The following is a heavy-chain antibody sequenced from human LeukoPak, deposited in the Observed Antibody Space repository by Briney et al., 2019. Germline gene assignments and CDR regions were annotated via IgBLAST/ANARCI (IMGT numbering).Heavy chain of an antibody. V-gene: IGHV3-30*18. CDR1: GFTFSSFA. J-gene: IGHJ4*02. CDR3: AKDRWDYDFWSGYYDGY. D-gene: IGHD3-3*01. Sequence: GGSLRLSCAASGFTFSSFAMHWVRQAPGKGLEWVAVISYDGSNKYYADSVKGRFTISRDNSKNTLYLQMNSLRAEDTAVYYCAKDRWDYDFWSGYYDGYWGQGTLVTVSS. CDR2: ISYDGSNK.